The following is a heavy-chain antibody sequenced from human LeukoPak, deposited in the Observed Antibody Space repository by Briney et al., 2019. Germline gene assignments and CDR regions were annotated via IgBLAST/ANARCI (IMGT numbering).Heavy chain of an antibody. CDR2: ISAYNGNT. CDR1: GYTFTTYG. Sequence: ASVKVSCKASGYTFTTYGITWVRQAPGQGLEWMGWISAYNGNTNYAQKLQGRVTMTTDTSTSTAYMELRSLRSDHTAVYYCARDQSPGDIVPTTFDYWGQGTLVTVSS. J-gene: IGHJ4*02. CDR3: ARDQSPGDIVPTTFDY. D-gene: IGHD5-12*01. V-gene: IGHV1-18*04.